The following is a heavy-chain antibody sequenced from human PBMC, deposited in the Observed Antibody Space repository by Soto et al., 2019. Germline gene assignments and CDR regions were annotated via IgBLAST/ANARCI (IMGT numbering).Heavy chain of an antibody. CDR1: GFTFSNYA. CDR3: XXXXXXXXXXXXXXXSFHY. CDR2: ISGGGGTT. J-gene: IGHJ4*02. Sequence: EVQLLESGGGLVQPGGSLRLSCAASGFTFSNYAMSWVRQAPGKGLEWVSAISGGGGTTYYAGSVKGRFTISRDNSKXXXXXXXXXXXXXXXXXXXXXXXXXXXXXXXXXXXSFHYWGQGTLVTVSS. V-gene: IGHV3-23*01.